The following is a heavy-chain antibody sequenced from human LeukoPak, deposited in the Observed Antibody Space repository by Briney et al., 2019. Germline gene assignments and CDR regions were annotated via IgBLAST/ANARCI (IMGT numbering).Heavy chain of an antibody. CDR3: ARAAGDCSGGSCYYGGVFDY. Sequence: ASVKVSCKASGYTFTSYGITWVRQAPGQGLEWMGWIGVYNGNTNYAQKVQGRVTMTRDTSTSTAYMELRSLRSDDTAVYYCARAAGDCSGGSCYYGGVFDYWGQGTLVTVSS. CDR1: GYTFTSYG. J-gene: IGHJ4*02. V-gene: IGHV1-18*01. D-gene: IGHD2-15*01. CDR2: IGVYNGNT.